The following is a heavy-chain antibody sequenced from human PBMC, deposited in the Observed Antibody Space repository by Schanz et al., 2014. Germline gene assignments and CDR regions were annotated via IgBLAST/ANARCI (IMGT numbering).Heavy chain of an antibody. J-gene: IGHJ6*02. CDR3: ARVRAYDYGAEAHGMDV. CDR2: ISSSGSYI. CDR1: GFAFSAYS. Sequence: EVQLVESGGGLVKPGGSLRLSCAASGFAFSAYSMNWVRQAPGKGLEWVSSISSSGSYIYFPDSVKGRFTISRDNAKNSLYLQMNSLRAEDTAVYYCARVRAYDYGAEAHGMDVWGHGTTVIVS. V-gene: IGHV3-21*01. D-gene: IGHD4-17*01.